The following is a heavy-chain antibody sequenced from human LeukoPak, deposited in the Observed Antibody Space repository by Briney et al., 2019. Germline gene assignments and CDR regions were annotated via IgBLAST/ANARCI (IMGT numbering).Heavy chain of an antibody. V-gene: IGHV4-39*07. D-gene: IGHD2-15*01. Sequence: GSLRLSCAASGFTVSSNYMSWVRQAPGKGLEWIGSIYYSGSTYYNPSLKSRVTISVDTSKNQFSLKLSSVTAADTAVYYCARADIVVVVAAPTQYYFDYWGQGTLVTVSS. CDR2: IYYSGST. CDR3: ARADIVVVVAAPTQYYFDY. J-gene: IGHJ4*02. CDR1: GFTVSSNY.